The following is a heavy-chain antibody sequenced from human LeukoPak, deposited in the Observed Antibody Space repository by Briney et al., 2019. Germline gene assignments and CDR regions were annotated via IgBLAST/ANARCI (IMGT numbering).Heavy chain of an antibody. Sequence: PGGSLRLSCAASGFTFSSSAMSWVRQAPGKGLEWVSAISNNGGYTYYADSVKGRFTISRDNSKNTLYLQMNSLRAEDTAVYYCARSDSSGRIDYWGQGTLVTVSS. CDR3: ARSDSSGRIDY. D-gene: IGHD6-19*01. J-gene: IGHJ4*02. CDR1: GFTFSSSA. V-gene: IGHV3-23*01. CDR2: ISNNGGYT.